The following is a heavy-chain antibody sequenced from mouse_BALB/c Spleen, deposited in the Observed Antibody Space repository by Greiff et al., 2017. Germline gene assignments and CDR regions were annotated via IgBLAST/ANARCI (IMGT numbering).Heavy chain of an antibody. J-gene: IGHJ4*01. Sequence: QVQLQQSGAELVKPGASVKLSCKASGYTFTSYYMYWVKQRPGQGLEWIGEINPSNGGTNFNEKFKSKATLTVDKSSSTAYMQLSSLTSEDSAVYYCTRSDYGPFSYAMDYWGQGTSVTVSS. D-gene: IGHD1-2*01. CDR2: INPSNGGT. CDR3: TRSDYGPFSYAMDY. CDR1: GYTFTSYY. V-gene: IGHV1S81*02.